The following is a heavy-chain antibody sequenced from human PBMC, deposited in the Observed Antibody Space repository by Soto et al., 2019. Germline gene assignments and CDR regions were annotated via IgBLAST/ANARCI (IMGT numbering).Heavy chain of an antibody. J-gene: IGHJ3*02. Sequence: GGSLRLSCAASGFTFSSYSMNWVRQAPGKGLEWVSSISSSSSYIYYADSVKGRFTISRDNAKNSLYLQMNSLRAEDTAVYYCARDIIAVAGPAAFDIWGQGTMVTVSS. CDR3: ARDIIAVAGPAAFDI. V-gene: IGHV3-21*01. CDR2: ISSSSSYI. CDR1: GFTFSSYS. D-gene: IGHD6-19*01.